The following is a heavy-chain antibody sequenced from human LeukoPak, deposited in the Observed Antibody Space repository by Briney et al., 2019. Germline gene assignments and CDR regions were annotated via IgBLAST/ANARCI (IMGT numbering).Heavy chain of an antibody. Sequence: PSETLSLTCTASGGSISSFYWSWIRQPPGEGLEWIGYIYKSGSTNYNPSLKSRVTISVDTSKNQFSLALSSVTAADTAVYYCARGTSDTSSWYYWGQGTLVTVSS. CDR2: IYKSGST. D-gene: IGHD6-13*01. CDR3: ARGTSDTSSWYY. J-gene: IGHJ4*02. CDR1: GGSISSFY. V-gene: IGHV4-59*01.